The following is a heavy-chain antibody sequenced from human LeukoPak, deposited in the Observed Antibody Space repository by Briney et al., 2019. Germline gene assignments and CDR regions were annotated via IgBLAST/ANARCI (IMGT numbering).Heavy chain of an antibody. V-gene: IGHV4-61*02. CDR1: GGSISSGSYY. J-gene: IGHJ4*02. CDR2: IYTSGST. Sequence: SETLSLTCTVSGGSISSGSYYWSWIRQPAGKGLEWIGRIYTSGSTNYNPSLKSRVTISVDTSKNQFSLKLSSVTAADTAVYYCARGRDGYRKGYFDHWGQGTLVTVSS. D-gene: IGHD5-24*01. CDR3: ARGRDGYRKGYFDH.